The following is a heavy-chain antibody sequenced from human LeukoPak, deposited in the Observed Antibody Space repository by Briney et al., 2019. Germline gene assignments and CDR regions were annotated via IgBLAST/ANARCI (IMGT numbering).Heavy chain of an antibody. CDR1: GFTFRNYV. J-gene: IGHJ6*02. CDR2: IKQDGSEK. CDR3: ARNIYDFWSGYPGYYYYYGMDV. D-gene: IGHD3-3*01. Sequence: GGSLGLSCAASGFTFRNYVIHWVRQAPGKGLEWVANIKQDGSEKYYVDSVKGRFTISRDNAKNSLYLQMNSLRAKDTAVYYCARNIYDFWSGYPGYYYYYGMDVWGQGTTVTVSS. V-gene: IGHV3-7*01.